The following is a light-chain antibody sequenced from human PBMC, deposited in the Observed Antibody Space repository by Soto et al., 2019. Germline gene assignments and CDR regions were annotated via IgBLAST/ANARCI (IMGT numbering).Light chain of an antibody. V-gene: IGKV3-11*01. CDR2: DAP. CDR1: QRGSSY. Sequence: EIVLTQSPATLSLSPGERATLSCRASQRGSSYLAWYQQKPGQAPRLLIYDAPNRATGIPARFSGSVSATDSAHTITCKEPQDCAVYSCQRRSKCIAFGRRTQVQIK. J-gene: IGKJ4*01. CDR3: QRRSKCIA.